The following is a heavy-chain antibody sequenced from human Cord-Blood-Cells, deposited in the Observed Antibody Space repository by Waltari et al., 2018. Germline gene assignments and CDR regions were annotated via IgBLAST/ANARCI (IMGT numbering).Heavy chain of an antibody. CDR3: ARDCTNGVCYDAFDI. Sequence: QVQLVQSGAVVKKPGASVKVSCKASGYTFTSYDINWLRQATGQGLEWMGWMNPNSGNTGYAQKFQGRVTITRNTSISTAYMELSSLRSEDTAVYYCARDCTNGVCYDAFDIWGQGTMVTVSS. CDR2: MNPNSGNT. V-gene: IGHV1-8*03. D-gene: IGHD2-8*01. J-gene: IGHJ3*02. CDR1: GYTFTSYD.